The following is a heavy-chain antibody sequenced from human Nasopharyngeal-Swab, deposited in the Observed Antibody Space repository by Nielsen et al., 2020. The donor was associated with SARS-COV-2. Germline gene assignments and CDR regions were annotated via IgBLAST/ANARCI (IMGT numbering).Heavy chain of an antibody. Sequence: GVLKISCPASGFTFSSYAMSWVRQAPGKGLEWVSAISGSGGSTYYADSVKGRFTISRDNSKNTLYLQMNSLRAEDTAIYYCAKPTGPYYDFWSGYYSFDYWGQGTLVTVSS. D-gene: IGHD3-3*01. J-gene: IGHJ4*02. CDR1: GFTFSSYA. CDR3: AKPTGPYYDFWSGYYSFDY. V-gene: IGHV3-23*01. CDR2: ISGSGGST.